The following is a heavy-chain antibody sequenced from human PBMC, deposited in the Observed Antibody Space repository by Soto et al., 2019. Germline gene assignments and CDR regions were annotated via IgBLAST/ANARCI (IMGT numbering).Heavy chain of an antibody. Sequence: QVQLVQSGAEVQKPGSSVQVSCKASGGSFSNYVISWVRQAPGQGLEWMGGIIPLFGTANYAQKFQGRVTITTNEYTSTAYMELSSLRAEDTAGYYGAEGDITPLYYYYGMDVGGQGTTVTVSS. CDR2: IIPLFGTA. CDR1: GGSFSNYV. V-gene: IGHV1-69*01. J-gene: IGHJ6*02. CDR3: AEGDITPLYYYYGMDV.